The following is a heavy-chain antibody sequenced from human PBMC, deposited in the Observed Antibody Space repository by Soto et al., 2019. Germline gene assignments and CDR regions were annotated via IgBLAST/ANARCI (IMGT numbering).Heavy chain of an antibody. J-gene: IGHJ4*02. D-gene: IGHD5-18*01. V-gene: IGHV1-69*02. CDR3: ASTHVDTAHLVDY. CDR2: IIPILGIA. Sequence: QVQLVQSGAEVKKPGSSVKVSCKASGGTFSSYTISWVRQAPGQGLEWMGRIIPILGIANYAQKFQGRVTXTXDXXTSTAYMELSSLRSEDTAVYYCASTHVDTAHLVDYWGQGTLVTVSS. CDR1: GGTFSSYT.